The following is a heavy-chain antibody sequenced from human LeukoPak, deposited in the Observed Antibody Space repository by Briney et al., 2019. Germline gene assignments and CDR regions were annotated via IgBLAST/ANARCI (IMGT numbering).Heavy chain of an antibody. J-gene: IGHJ4*02. Sequence: GGSLRLSCAASGLTPSSCGMSWVRQAPWKGLEWVSAISGSGDGTYYADSVKGRFTISRDNSKSMLYLEMNSLRAEDTATYYCAARPTSAAVAPSDFWGQGTLVTVSS. CDR3: AARPTSAAVAPSDF. D-gene: IGHD6-19*01. V-gene: IGHV3-23*01. CDR2: ISGSGDGT. CDR1: GLTPSSCG.